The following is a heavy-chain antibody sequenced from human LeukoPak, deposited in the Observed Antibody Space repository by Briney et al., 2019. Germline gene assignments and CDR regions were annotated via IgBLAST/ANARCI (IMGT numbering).Heavy chain of an antibody. V-gene: IGHV3-21*01. CDR1: GFTFSSCS. Sequence: GGSLRLSCAASGFTFSSCSMNWVRQAPGKGLEWVSSISSSSSYIYYADSVKGRFTISRDNAKNSLYLQMNSLRAEDTAVYYCARGDPRVAFDIWGQGTMVTVSS. D-gene: IGHD5-24*01. CDR3: ARGDPRVAFDI. J-gene: IGHJ3*02. CDR2: ISSSSSYI.